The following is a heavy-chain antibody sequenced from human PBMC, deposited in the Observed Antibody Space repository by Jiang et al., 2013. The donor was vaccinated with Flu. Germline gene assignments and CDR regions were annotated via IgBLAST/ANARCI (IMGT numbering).Heavy chain of an antibody. CDR2: IYYSGST. Sequence: SETLSLTCTVSGGSISTHYWSWIRQPHGKGLEWIGYIYYSGSTNYNPSLKSRVTISLDTSKNQFSLKMNSVTAADTAIYYCAGGPGWLTEYWGQGTLVTVSS. CDR1: GGSISTHY. D-gene: IGHD3-22*01. V-gene: IGHV4-59*11. CDR3: AGGPGWLTEY. J-gene: IGHJ4*02.